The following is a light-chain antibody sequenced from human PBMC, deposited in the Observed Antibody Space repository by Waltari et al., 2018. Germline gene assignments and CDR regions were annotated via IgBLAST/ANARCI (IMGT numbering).Light chain of an antibody. CDR1: SGSVSTNYY. Sequence: QTVVTQEPSFSVSPGGTVTLTCGLSSGSVSTNYYPSWYQQTPGQAPRTLIYSTNTRASGVPDRFSGSILGNKAALTITGAQAEDESDYYCVLYVGSGIRVFGGG. V-gene: IGLV8-61*01. CDR3: VLYVGSGIRV. J-gene: IGLJ3*02. CDR2: STN.